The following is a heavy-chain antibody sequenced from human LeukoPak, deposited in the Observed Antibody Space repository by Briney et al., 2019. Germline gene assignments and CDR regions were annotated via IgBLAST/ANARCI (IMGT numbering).Heavy chain of an antibody. D-gene: IGHD3-3*01. J-gene: IGHJ5*02. CDR1: GGSISSYY. CDR2: IYYSGST. CDR3: ARDRAYYDFWSGYFRVSWFGP. V-gene: IGHV4-59*01. Sequence: SETLSLTCTVSGGSISSYYWSWIRQPPGKGLEWIGYIYYSGSTNYNPSLKSRVTISVDTSKNQFSLKLSSVTAADTAVYYCARDRAYYDFWSGYFRVSWFGPWGQGTLVTVSS.